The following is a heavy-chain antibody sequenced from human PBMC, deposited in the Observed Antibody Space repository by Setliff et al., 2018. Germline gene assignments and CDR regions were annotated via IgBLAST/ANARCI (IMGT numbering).Heavy chain of an antibody. CDR2: VLHSGRT. D-gene: IGHD5-18*01. CDR1: GFSIISNYY. J-gene: IGHJ4*02. Sequence: PSETLSLTCAVSGFSIISNYYWAWIRQPPGKGLEWIGSVLHSGRTPYNPSLKRRVTISADTSKNQFSLKLPSVTAADTAVYYCARLDTNTYATFDYWGQGTLVTVSS. CDR3: ARLDTNTYATFDY. V-gene: IGHV4-38-2*01.